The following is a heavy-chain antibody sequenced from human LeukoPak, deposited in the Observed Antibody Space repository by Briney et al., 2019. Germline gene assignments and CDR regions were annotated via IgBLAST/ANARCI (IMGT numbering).Heavy chain of an antibody. D-gene: IGHD5-18*01. V-gene: IGHV4-31*03. Sequence: SQTLSLTCTVSGGSISSGGYYWSWIRQHPGKGLEWIGYIYYSGSTYYNPSLKSRVTISVDTSKNQFSLKLSSVTAADTAVYHCAREIQLWLGPPGAYGMDVWGQGTTVTVSS. CDR3: AREIQLWLGPPGAYGMDV. J-gene: IGHJ6*02. CDR1: GGSISSGGYY. CDR2: IYYSGST.